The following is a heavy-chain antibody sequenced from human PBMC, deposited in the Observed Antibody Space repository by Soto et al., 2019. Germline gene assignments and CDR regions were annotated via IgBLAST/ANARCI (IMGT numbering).Heavy chain of an antibody. Sequence: SETLSLTCTVSGGSISSYYWSWIRQPPGKGLEWIGYIYYSGTTYYNPSLKSRVTISVDTSKNQFSLKLSSVSAADTAVYYCANYKGGSSYTGTYWGQGTLVTVSS. D-gene: IGHD3-22*01. J-gene: IGHJ4*02. CDR1: GGSISSYY. V-gene: IGHV4-59*04. CDR3: ANYKGGSSYTGTY. CDR2: IYYSGTT.